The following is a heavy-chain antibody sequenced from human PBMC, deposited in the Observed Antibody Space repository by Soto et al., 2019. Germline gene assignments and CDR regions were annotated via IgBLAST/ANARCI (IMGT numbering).Heavy chain of an antibody. D-gene: IGHD1-26*01. CDR3: ARDPVGGNWFDP. V-gene: IGHV1-18*01. CDR2: INPYNGNT. CDR1: GGTFSSYG. Sequence: GASVKVSCKASGGTFSSYGISWVRQAPGQGLEWMGWINPYNGNTNYAQKLQGRVTMTTDTSTSTAYMELRSLRSDDTAVYYCARDPVGGNWFDPWGQGTLVTVSS. J-gene: IGHJ5*02.